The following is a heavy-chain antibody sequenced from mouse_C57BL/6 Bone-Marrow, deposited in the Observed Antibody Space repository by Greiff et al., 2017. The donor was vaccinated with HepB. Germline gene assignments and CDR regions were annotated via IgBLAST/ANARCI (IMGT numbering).Heavy chain of an antibody. CDR1: GFTFSDYG. CDR2: ISNLAYSI. Sequence: EVQVVESGGGLVQPGGSLKLSCAASGFTFSDYGMAWVRQAPRKGPEWVAFISNLAYSIYYADTVTGRFTIARENAKNTLYLEMSSLRSEDTAMYYCAREDYGSSYWYFDDWGTGTTVTVSS. D-gene: IGHD1-1*01. V-gene: IGHV5-15*01. CDR3: AREDYGSSYWYFDD. J-gene: IGHJ1*03.